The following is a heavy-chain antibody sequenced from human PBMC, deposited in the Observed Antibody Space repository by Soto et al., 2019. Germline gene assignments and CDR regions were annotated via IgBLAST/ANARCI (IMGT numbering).Heavy chain of an antibody. J-gene: IGHJ6*02. V-gene: IGHV1-69*06. Sequence: GASVKVSCKASGGTFSSYAISWVRQAPGQGLEWMGGIIPIFGTANYAQKFQGRVTITADKSTSTAYMELSSLRSEDTAVYYCARADYGGNSYYYYGMDVWGQGTTVTVS. D-gene: IGHD4-17*01. CDR1: GGTFSSYA. CDR3: ARADYGGNSYYYYGMDV. CDR2: IIPIFGTA.